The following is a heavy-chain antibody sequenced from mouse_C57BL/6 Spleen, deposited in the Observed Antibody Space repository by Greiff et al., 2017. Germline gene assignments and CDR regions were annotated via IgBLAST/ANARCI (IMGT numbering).Heavy chain of an antibody. CDR1: GYAFSSYW. CDR2: IYPGDGDT. CDR3: ARADYYGSSYGAWFAY. D-gene: IGHD1-1*01. V-gene: IGHV1-80*01. Sequence: VQLQESGAELVKPGASVKISCKASGYAFSSYWMNWVKQRPGKGLEWIGQIYPGDGDTNYNGKFKGKATLTADKSSSTAYMQLSSLTSEDSAVYFCARADYYGSSYGAWFAYWGQGTLVTVSA. J-gene: IGHJ3*01.